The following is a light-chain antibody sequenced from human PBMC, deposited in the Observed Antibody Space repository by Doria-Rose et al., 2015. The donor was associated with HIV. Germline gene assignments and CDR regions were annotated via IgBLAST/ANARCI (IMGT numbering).Light chain of an antibody. V-gene: IGKV3-20*01. J-gene: IGKJ1*01. CDR2: DGS. CDR1: QSFSSTY. CDR3: HQYGTSWT. Sequence: EIVMTQSPGTLSLSPGERATLSCRASQSFSSTYLAWYQQKPSQAPSLLIYDGSTRATGIQDRFSASGSGTDFTLTINRLEPEDFALYYCHQYGTSWTFGQGTKVEI.